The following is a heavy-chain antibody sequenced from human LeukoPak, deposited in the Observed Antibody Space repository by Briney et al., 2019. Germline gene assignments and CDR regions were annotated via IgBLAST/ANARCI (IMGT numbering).Heavy chain of an antibody. CDR3: ARFRYYYDSSGYYYLFDAFDI. CDR1: GFSLSNARMG. D-gene: IGHD3-22*01. J-gene: IGHJ3*02. CDR2: IFSNDEK. V-gene: IGHV2-26*01. Sequence: ESGPVLVKPTETLTLTCTVSGFSLSNARMGVSWIRQPPGKALEWLAHIFSNDEKSYSTSLKSRLTISKDTSKGQVVLTMTNMDPVDTATYYCARFRYYYDSSGYYYLFDAFDIWGQGTMVTVSS.